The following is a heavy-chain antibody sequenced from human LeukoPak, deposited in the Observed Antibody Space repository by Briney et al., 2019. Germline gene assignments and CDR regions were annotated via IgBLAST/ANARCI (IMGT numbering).Heavy chain of an antibody. CDR3: ARRGYCSSTSCYEYWLDP. V-gene: IGHV4-39*01. CDR2: IYYSGST. D-gene: IGHD2-2*01. Sequence: SETLSLTCTVSGGSISSRSYYWGWIRQPPGKGLEWIGTIYYSGSTYHNPSLKSRVTMSVDTSKNQFSLKLSSVTATDTAVYYCARRGYCSSTSCYEYWLDPWGQGTLVTVSS. J-gene: IGHJ5*02. CDR1: GGSISSRSYY.